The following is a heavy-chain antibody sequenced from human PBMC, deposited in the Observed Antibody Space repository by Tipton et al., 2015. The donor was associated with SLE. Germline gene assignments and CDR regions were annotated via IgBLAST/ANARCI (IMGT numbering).Heavy chain of an antibody. CDR1: GGSISSYY. CDR2: MYYTGTI. CDR3: ARPMGSY. D-gene: IGHD3-10*01. Sequence: TLSLTCSVSGGSISSYYWSWIRQPPGKGLEWIATMYYTGTIHYNPSLKSRLTISVETSNNRFSLRLNSVTAADTAVYYCARPMGSYWGPGTLVTVSS. V-gene: IGHV4-59*12. J-gene: IGHJ4*02.